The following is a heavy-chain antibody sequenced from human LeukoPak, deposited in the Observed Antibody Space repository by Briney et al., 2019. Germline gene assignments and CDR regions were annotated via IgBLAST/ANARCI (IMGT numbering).Heavy chain of an antibody. D-gene: IGHD3-3*01. CDR1: GGSISNYH. CDR2: IYYSGST. V-gene: IGHV4-59*01. Sequence: SETLSLTCTVSGGSISNYHWSWIRQPPGKGLEWIGYIYYSGSTNYNPSLKSRVTISVDTSKNQFSLKLSSVTAADTAVYYCARDAQQYYDFWSGYGDAFDIWGQGTMVTVSS. CDR3: ARDAQQYYDFWSGYGDAFDI. J-gene: IGHJ3*02.